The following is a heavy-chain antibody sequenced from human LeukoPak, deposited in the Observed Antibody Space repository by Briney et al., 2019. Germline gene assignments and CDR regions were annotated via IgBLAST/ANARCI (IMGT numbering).Heavy chain of an antibody. D-gene: IGHD3-10*02. Sequence: GGSLRLSCAASGFTFNSDAMHWVRQAPGKGLEWVSYISSSGSTIYYADSVKGRFTISRDNAKNSLYLQMNSLRAEDTAVYYCAELGITMIGGVWGKGTTVTISS. V-gene: IGHV3-48*03. CDR1: GFTFNSDA. CDR2: ISSSGSTI. J-gene: IGHJ6*04. CDR3: AELGITMIGGV.